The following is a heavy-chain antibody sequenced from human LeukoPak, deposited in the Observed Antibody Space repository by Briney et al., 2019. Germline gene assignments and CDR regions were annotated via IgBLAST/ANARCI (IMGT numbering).Heavy chain of an antibody. CDR1: GYTSTGYY. CDR3: ARGPPDVLRFLEWPDNWFDP. J-gene: IGHJ5*02. Sequence: ASVKVSCKASGYTSTGYYMHWVRQAPGQGLEWMGRINPNSGGTNYAQKFQGRVTMTRDTSISTAYMELSRLRSDDTAVYYCARGPPDVLRFLEWPDNWFDPWGQGTLVTVSS. CDR2: INPNSGGT. V-gene: IGHV1-2*06. D-gene: IGHD3-3*01.